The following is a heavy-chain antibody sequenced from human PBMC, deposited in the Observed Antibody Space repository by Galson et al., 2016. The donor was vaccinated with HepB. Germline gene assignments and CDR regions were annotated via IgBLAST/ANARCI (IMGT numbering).Heavy chain of an antibody. J-gene: IGHJ6*03. CDR3: AREGAWPYYYYYMEV. CDR2: ISGRDGNT. CDR1: GFTFGGYA. V-gene: IGHV3-23*01. Sequence: SLRLSCAASGFTFGGYALSWVRQAPGKGLEWVSDISGRDGNTYYADAVKGRFSISRDESTNTLYLQMNSLRAEDTAVYYCAREGAWPYYYYYMEVWGRGTTVTVSS.